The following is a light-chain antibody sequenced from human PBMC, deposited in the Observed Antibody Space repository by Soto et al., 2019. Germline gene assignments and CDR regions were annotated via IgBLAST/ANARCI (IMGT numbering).Light chain of an antibody. CDR2: AAS. V-gene: IGKV1-27*01. CDR1: QGIDTS. CDR3: EIDTRAPFT. J-gene: IGKJ3*01. Sequence: DIQMTQSPSSLSASVGDRVTITCRASQGIDTSLAWYQQKPGQVPKLLIYAASTLQTGVPSRFSGTGSGKDFTLAISSLQPEDGATYFCEIDTRAPFTFGPGTKVDIK.